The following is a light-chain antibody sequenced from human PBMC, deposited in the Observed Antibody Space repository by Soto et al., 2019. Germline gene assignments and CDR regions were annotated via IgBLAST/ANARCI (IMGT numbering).Light chain of an antibody. Sequence: QSALTQPASVSGAPGQSITISCTGTNSDLNYVSWHQQHPGKAPKLMIYEVSNRPSGVSNRFSGSKSGNTASLTISGLQAEDDANYYCSSSTSRTTFVFGTGTKLTVL. V-gene: IGLV2-14*01. J-gene: IGLJ1*01. CDR2: EVS. CDR3: SSSTSRTTFV. CDR1: NSDLNY.